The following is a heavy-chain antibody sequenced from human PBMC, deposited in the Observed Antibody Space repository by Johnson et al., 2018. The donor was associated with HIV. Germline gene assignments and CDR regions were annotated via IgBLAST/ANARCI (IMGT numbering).Heavy chain of an antibody. D-gene: IGHD3-22*01. CDR2: ISYDGSNK. CDR1: GFTFSSYA. Sequence: QVQLVESGGGLVQPGRSLRLSCAASGFTFSSYAMHWVRQAPGKGLEWVAVISYDGSNKYYADSVKGRFTISRDNSKNTLYLQMNNLRAEDTAVYYCARDGYDTSGYYGAFDIWGQGTLVTVSS. J-gene: IGHJ3*02. CDR3: ARDGYDTSGYYGAFDI. V-gene: IGHV3-30*14.